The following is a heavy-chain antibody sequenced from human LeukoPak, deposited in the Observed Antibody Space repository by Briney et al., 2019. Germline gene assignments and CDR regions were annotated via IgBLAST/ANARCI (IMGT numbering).Heavy chain of an antibody. D-gene: IGHD3-22*01. Sequence: GGSLRLSCAASGFTFSDYYMSWIRQAPGKGLEWVSYISSSGSTIYYADSVKGRFTFSRDNANTSLYLKMNSLRDEDTAVYYCARGNYYDSSGYYSFDYWGQGTLVTVSS. CDR3: ARGNYYDSSGYYSFDY. CDR2: ISSSGSTI. J-gene: IGHJ4*02. CDR1: GFTFSDYY. V-gene: IGHV3-11*01.